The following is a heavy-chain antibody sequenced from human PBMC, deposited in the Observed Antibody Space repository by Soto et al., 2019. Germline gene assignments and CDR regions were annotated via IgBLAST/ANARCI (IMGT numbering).Heavy chain of an antibody. J-gene: IGHJ6*02. Sequence: QVKLQQSGPGLVKPSQTLSLTCAISGDSVSSKSAAWNWIRKSPSRGLEWLGRTYYRYKWYDDYAVSVKSRITIYPRTSKYQFSLQLNSATPEDTAVYYCARDFPPPVIAGVYGMDVWGQGTTVTVSS. CDR3: ARDFPPPVIAGVYGMDV. CDR1: GDSVSSKSAA. D-gene: IGHD3-10*01. CDR2: TYYRYKWYD. V-gene: IGHV6-1*01.